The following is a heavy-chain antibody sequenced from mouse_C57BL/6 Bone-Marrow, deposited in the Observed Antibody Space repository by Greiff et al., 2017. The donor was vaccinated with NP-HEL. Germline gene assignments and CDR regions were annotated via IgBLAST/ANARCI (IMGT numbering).Heavy chain of an antibody. D-gene: IGHD2-1*01. Sequence: QVQLQQPGAELVKPGASVKLSCKASGYTFPSYWMHWVKQRPGQGLEWIGMIHPNSGSTNYNEKFKSKATLTVDKSSSTAYMQLSSLTSEDSAVYYCAREGNYVEAMDYWGQGTSVTVSS. CDR3: AREGNYVEAMDY. CDR2: IHPNSGST. J-gene: IGHJ4*01. V-gene: IGHV1-64*01. CDR1: GYTFPSYW.